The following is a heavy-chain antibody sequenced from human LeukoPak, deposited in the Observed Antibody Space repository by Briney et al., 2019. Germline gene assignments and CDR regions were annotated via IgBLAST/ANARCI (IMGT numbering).Heavy chain of an antibody. CDR2: IYYSGST. J-gene: IGHJ4*02. Sequence: SETLSLTCTVSGGSISSYYWSWIRQPPGKGLEWIGYIYYSGSTNYNPSLKSRVTISVDTSKNQFSLKLSSVTAADTAVYYCAREMSWPGCFDYWGQGTLVTVSS. CDR3: AREMSWPGCFDY. CDR1: GGSISSYY. V-gene: IGHV4-59*01. D-gene: IGHD5-12*01.